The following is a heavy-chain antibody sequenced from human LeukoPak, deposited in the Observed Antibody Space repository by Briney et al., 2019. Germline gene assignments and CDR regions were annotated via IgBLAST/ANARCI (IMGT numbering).Heavy chain of an antibody. V-gene: IGHV3-7*01. CDR1: GFSISYYW. Sequence: PGGSLRLSCAASGFSISYYWMNWVRQAPGKGLEWVANIKQDGTETYYADSVRGRFTISRGNANNALYLQMNSLRAEDTALYYCVGDPGDYWGQGTVVTVSS. CDR2: IKQDGTET. J-gene: IGHJ4*02. D-gene: IGHD3-10*01. CDR3: VGDPGDY.